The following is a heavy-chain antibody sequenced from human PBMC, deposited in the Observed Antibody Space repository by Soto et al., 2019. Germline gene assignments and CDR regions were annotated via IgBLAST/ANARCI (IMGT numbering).Heavy chain of an antibody. D-gene: IGHD6-13*01. J-gene: IGHJ5*02. V-gene: IGHV1-69*13. CDR1: GGTFGSYA. CDR3: ARVLAGPNWFDP. CDR2: IIPIFGTA. Sequence: ASVKVSCKASGGTFGSYAISWVRQAPGQGLEWMGGIIPIFGTANYAQKFQGRVTITADESTSTAYMELSSLRSEDTAVYYCARVLAGPNWFDPWGQGTLVTVSS.